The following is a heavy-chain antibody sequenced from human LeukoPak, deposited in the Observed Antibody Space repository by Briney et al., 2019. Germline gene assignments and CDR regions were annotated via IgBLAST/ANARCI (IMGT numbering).Heavy chain of an antibody. D-gene: IGHD1-26*01. CDR2: IYGGRIT. Sequence: PGGSLRLSCAASGFTFSNYWMSWVRQAPGKGLEWVSLIYGGRITYYADYVKGRFTISRDNSKNTLYLQMNSLRAEDTAVYYCARGHLVGTTSAYYYMDVWGKGTTVTVSS. CDR1: GFTFSNYW. CDR3: ARGHLVGTTSAYYYMDV. J-gene: IGHJ6*03. V-gene: IGHV3-53*01.